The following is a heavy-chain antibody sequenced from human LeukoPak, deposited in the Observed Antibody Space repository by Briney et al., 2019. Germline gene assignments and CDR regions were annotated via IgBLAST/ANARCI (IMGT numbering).Heavy chain of an antibody. J-gene: IGHJ3*02. CDR1: GFTFSSYG. V-gene: IGHV3-33*01. Sequence: GGSLRLSCAASGFTFSSYGMHWVRQAPGKGLEWVAVIWYDGSNKYYADSVKGRFTISRDNSKNTLYLQMNSLRAEDTAVNYCARTLNYYDSSGYYAGPDAFDIWGQGTMVTVSS. CDR2: IWYDGSNK. D-gene: IGHD3-22*01. CDR3: ARTLNYYDSSGYYAGPDAFDI.